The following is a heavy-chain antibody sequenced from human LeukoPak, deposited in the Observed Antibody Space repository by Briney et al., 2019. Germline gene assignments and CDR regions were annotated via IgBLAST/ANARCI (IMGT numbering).Heavy chain of an antibody. CDR1: GGTFSSYA. V-gene: IGHV1-69*13. Sequence: SVKVSCKASGGTFSSYAISWVRQAPGQGLEWMGGIIPIFGTANYAQKFQGRVTITADESTSTAYMELSSLRSEDTAVYYCVTRAIWFGELPPSYYYYMDVWGKGTTVTVSS. CDR2: IIPIFGTA. CDR3: VTRAIWFGELPPSYYYYMDV. J-gene: IGHJ6*03. D-gene: IGHD3-10*01.